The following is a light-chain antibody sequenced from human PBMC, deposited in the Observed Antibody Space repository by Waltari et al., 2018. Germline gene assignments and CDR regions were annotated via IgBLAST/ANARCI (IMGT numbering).Light chain of an antibody. Sequence: SYVLTQPPSVSVAPEKTADITCGGDNIGTKNVHWYQQKPGQAPVLGISYDDDRPSGTPERFSGSNSGNTATLTISRVDAGDEADYYCQVWDSRSEVVFGGGTRLTVL. J-gene: IGLJ2*01. CDR3: QVWDSRSEVV. CDR2: YDD. V-gene: IGLV3-21*04. CDR1: NIGTKN.